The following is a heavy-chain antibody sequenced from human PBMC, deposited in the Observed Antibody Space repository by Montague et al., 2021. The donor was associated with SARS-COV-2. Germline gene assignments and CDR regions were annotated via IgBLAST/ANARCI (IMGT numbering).Heavy chain of an antibody. CDR1: GDSISYFS. V-gene: IGHV4-4*07. CDR2: VSASGST. D-gene: IGHD6-13*01. Sequence: SETLSLTCTVSGDSISYFSWSWIRQPAGKGLEWIGRVSASGSTNYNPSLNSRVTMSVDTSKKQFSLRLSPVTAADTAVYYCARDVVAAPGTFDYWGQGTLVTVSS. CDR3: ARDVVAAPGTFDY. J-gene: IGHJ4*02.